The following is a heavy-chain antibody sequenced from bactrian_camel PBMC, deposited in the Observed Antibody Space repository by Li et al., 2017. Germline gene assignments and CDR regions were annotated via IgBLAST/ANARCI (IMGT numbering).Heavy chain of an antibody. CDR2: WFSVDGSI. V-gene: IGHV3-3*01. CDR1: GYTYNRNC. J-gene: IGHJ6*01. D-gene: IGHD1*01. Sequence: HVQLVESGGGSVQAGGSLRLSCAASGYTYNRNCMGWFRQASNNERERVATWFSVDGSISYADSVKGRFTISQDSARITAYLQMASLKPEDTAVYYCVPVALEERDGLVSCARWSQGTQVTVSS.